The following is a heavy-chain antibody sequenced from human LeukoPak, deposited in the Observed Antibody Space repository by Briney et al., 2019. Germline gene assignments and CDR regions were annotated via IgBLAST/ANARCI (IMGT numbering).Heavy chain of an antibody. CDR2: IRYGGSDT. D-gene: IGHD6-6*01. J-gene: IGHJ4*02. CDR3: AKDSSIAAPGRLGFDY. Sequence: GGSLRLSCAASGFTFSNSGIHWVRQAPGKGLEWVAFIRYGGSDTYYADSVKGRFTISRDNSKNTLYLQMNGLGVEDTAVYYCAKDSSIAAPGRLGFDYWGQGTLVTVSS. CDR1: GFTFSNSG. V-gene: IGHV3-30*02.